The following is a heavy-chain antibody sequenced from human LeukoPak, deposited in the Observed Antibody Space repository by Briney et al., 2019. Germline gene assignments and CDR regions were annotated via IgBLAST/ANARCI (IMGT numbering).Heavy chain of an antibody. CDR3: ARRMVRSPPDY. J-gene: IGHJ4*02. D-gene: IGHD3-10*01. CDR1: GGSFSGYY. Sequence: SETLSLTCAVYGGSFSGYYWSWIRQPPGKGLEWIGEINHSGSTSYNPSLKSRVTISVDTSKNQFSLKLSSVTAADTAVYYCARRMVRSPPDYWGQGTLVTVSS. V-gene: IGHV4-34*01. CDR2: INHSGST.